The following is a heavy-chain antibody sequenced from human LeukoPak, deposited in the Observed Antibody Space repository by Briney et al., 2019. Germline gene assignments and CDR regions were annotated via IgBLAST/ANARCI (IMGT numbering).Heavy chain of an antibody. CDR3: ANHLACRSHNCPSFDE. Sequence: GGSLRLSCAASGFTVSSNYMSWVRQAPGKGLEWVSVVYGGDTTFYADSVKGRFTISRDNSKNTLYLQMNSLRAEDTAVYYCANHLACRSHNCPSFDEWGQGTLVTVSS. CDR1: GFTVSSNY. J-gene: IGHJ4*02. D-gene: IGHD2-2*01. CDR2: VYGGDTT. V-gene: IGHV3-66*01.